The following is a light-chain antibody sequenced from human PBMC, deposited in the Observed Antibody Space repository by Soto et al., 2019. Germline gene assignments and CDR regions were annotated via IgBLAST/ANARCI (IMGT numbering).Light chain of an antibody. Sequence: DIQMTQSPSSLSASVGDRVTITCRASQSINRYLNWYQQKPGKAPKLLIYAASSLQSGVPSRFSGSGSGTDFTLTISILQPEDFATYDCQQSYNTPITFGQGTRLDTK. CDR3: QQSYNTPIT. V-gene: IGKV1-39*01. CDR1: QSINRY. J-gene: IGKJ5*01. CDR2: AAS.